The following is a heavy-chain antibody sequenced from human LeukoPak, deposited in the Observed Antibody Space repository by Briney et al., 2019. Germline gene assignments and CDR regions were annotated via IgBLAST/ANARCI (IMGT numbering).Heavy chain of an antibody. D-gene: IGHD2-2*01. CDR3: AKDLGYCSSTSCYGFGYYYYGMDV. CDR2: ISYDGSNK. J-gene: IGHJ6*02. CDR1: GFAFRSYW. Sequence: GGSLRLSCAASGFAFRSYWMSWVRQAPGKGLEWVAVISYDGSNKYYADSVKGRFTISRDNSKNTLYLQMNSLRAEDTAVYYCAKDLGYCSSTSCYGFGYYYYGMDVWGQGTTVTVSS. V-gene: IGHV3-30*18.